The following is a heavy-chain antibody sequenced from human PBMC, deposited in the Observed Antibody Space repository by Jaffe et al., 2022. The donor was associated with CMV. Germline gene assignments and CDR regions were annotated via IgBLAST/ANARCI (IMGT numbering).Heavy chain of an antibody. CDR2: IIPIFGTA. CDR1: GGTFSSYA. Sequence: QVQLVQSGAEVKKPGSSVKVSCKASGGTFSSYAISWVRQAPGQGLEWMGGIIPIFGTANYAQKFQGRVTITADESTSTAYMELSSLRSEDTAVYYCARDLGLPCGGDCPHPGAFDIWGQGTMVTVSS. V-gene: IGHV1-69*01. J-gene: IGHJ3*02. CDR3: ARDLGLPCGGDCPHPGAFDI. D-gene: IGHD2-21*02.